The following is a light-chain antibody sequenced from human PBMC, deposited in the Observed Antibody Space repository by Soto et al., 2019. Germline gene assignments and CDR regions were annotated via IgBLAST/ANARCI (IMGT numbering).Light chain of an antibody. CDR1: QDIIRY. Sequence: DTPMTRSPSSLSASVGDRVTISCQASQDIIRYLNWYQQKPGKAPNLLIYDTSNLERGVPSRFSGSGSGTDFTFTISSLQPEDIATYYCQQYDNLPYTFGQGTKLEIK. V-gene: IGKV1-33*01. CDR3: QQYDNLPYT. J-gene: IGKJ2*01. CDR2: DTS.